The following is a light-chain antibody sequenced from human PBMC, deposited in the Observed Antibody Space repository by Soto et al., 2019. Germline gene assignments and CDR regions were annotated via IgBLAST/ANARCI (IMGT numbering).Light chain of an antibody. CDR2: AAS. CDR3: QQYYSYPRT. Sequence: AIRMTQSPSSFSASTGDRVTITCRASQGISSYLAWYQQKPGKAPQLLIYAASTFQSGVPSSFSGSGSGTDSTLTISCLQSEYFASYYCQQYYSYPRTFGQGTKVEIK. J-gene: IGKJ1*01. V-gene: IGKV1-8*01. CDR1: QGISSY.